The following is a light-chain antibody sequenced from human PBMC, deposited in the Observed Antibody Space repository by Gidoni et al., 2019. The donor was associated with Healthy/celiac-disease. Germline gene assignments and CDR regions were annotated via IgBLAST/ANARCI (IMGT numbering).Light chain of an antibody. CDR1: ERVSSN. J-gene: IGKJ1*01. CDR3: QQYTIWPPST. V-gene: IGKV3-15*01. CDR2: GAS. Sequence: EIVLTHSPATLSVSPGERATLSCRPSERVSSNLAWYQQKPGQAARLLIYGASTRATGIPARSSGRWSRTEFTLTIRHLQSEGFAFYYCQQYTIWPPSTFGQGTKVEIK.